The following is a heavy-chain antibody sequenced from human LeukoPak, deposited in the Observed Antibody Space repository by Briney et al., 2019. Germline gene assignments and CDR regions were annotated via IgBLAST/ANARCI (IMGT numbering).Heavy chain of an antibody. CDR2: ISFDGSNK. J-gene: IGHJ4*02. CDR3: AGSLGGGTTFLDY. D-gene: IGHD1-1*01. CDR1: GFTFTNYV. V-gene: IGHV3-30-3*01. Sequence: PGGSLRLSCAASGFTFTNYVMHWVRQAPGKGLEWVTLISFDGSNKYYADSVKGRFTISRDNSKNTLYLQLNSLRAEDTAVYYCAGSLGGGTTFLDYWGQGTLVTVSS.